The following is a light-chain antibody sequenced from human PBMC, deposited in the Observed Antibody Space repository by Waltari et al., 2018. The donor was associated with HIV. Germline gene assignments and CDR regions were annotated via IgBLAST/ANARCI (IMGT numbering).Light chain of an antibody. Sequence: DIQMTQSPSSLSASVGERVTITCRASQSISSYLNWYQKKPGKAPKRLIYAASSLQSGVPSRFSGSGSGTYFTLTISILQPEDFATYFCQQSYSTPDTFGQGTKLEIK. J-gene: IGKJ2*01. CDR3: QQSYSTPDT. CDR2: AAS. CDR1: QSISSY. V-gene: IGKV1-39*01.